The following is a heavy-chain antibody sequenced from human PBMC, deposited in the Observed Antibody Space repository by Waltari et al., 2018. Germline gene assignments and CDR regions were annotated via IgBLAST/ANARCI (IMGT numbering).Heavy chain of an antibody. J-gene: IGHJ4*02. D-gene: IGHD3-3*01. CDR1: DLPFSSLG. Sequence: XSGGXLVXHGASLLLSCIGXDLPFSSLGMHWSRQGPVGGLEWVAFIXSDGTXTQYAXSVKGRFLISXDNTKQLLVLQLRYLRVXDSGLYYCXGGTPXATRSGRHFFGXWGLGTXVTVSS. CDR3: XGGTPXATRSGRHFFGX. CDR2: IXSDGTXT. V-gene: IGHV3-33*03.